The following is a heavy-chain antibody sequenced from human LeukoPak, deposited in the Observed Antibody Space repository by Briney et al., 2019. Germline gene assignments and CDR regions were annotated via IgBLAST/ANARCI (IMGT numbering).Heavy chain of an antibody. V-gene: IGHV3-23*01. D-gene: IGHD2-2*01. CDR2: ISGSGGST. CDR1: GFTFSTYA. J-gene: IGHJ4*02. Sequence: GGSLRLSCTASGFTFSTYAMSWVRQAPGKGLEWVSAISGSGGSTYYADSVKGRFTISRDNSQNTLYLQVNSLRAEDTAVYYCAKGLVPAAIRVVDYWGQGTLVTVSS. CDR3: AKGLVPAAIRVVDY.